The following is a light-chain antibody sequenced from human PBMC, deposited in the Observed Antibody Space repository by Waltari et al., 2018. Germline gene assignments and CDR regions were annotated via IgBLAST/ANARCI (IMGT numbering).Light chain of an antibody. J-gene: IGKJ2*03. CDR2: EAS. CDR1: QSINSW. V-gene: IGKV1-12*01. Sequence: DIQMNQTTSSLSASVGETVTLTCRASQSINSWLAWYQQKQGKSPKLLIYEASSLQSGVPPRFSGSGSGIDFTLTISSLQAEDFATYYCLQYDSSPHSFGQGTKVE. CDR3: LQYDSSPHS.